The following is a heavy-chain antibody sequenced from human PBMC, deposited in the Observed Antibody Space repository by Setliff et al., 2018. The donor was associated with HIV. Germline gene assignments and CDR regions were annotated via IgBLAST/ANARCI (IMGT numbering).Heavy chain of an antibody. Sequence: SETLFLTCTVSNDSINYQYWAWIRQPPGKGLEWIGSIYYSGNTNYNPSLKSRVTISIDTSKSQFSLKLTSVSAADTAMYYCARGRRRSSTPYYFDYWGQGTLVTVSS. V-gene: IGHV4-59*11. CDR2: IYYSGNT. J-gene: IGHJ4*02. CDR1: NDSINYQY. CDR3: ARGRRRSSTPYYFDY.